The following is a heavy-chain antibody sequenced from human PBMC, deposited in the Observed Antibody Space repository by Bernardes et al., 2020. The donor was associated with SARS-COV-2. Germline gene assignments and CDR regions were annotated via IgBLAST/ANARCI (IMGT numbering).Heavy chain of an antibody. CDR3: GAVTYSQYDDCDS. D-gene: IGHD4-4*01. CDR2: VYPPSGRT. V-gene: IGHV1-2*02. CDR1: GYTFTDYY. Sequence: ASVKVSCRASGYTFTDYYIPWVRQAPGQGLEWMGWVYPPSGRTEYAQKFKGRVTLTRDTAINTAYMEVSSLNFDETAVYYCGAVTYSQYDDCDSWGQGTMINV. J-gene: IGHJ3*02.